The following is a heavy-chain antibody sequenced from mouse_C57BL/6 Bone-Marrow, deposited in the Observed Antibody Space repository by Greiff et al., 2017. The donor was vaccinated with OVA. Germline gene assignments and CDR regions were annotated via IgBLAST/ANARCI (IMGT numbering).Heavy chain of an antibody. J-gene: IGHJ3*01. Sequence: QVQLQQPGAELVKPGASVKLSCKASGYTFTSYWMHWVKQRPGQGLEWIGMIHPNSGSTNYNEKFKSKATLTVDKSSSTAYMQLISLTSEDSAVYYCASGYDYDEEAYWCRGTLVTVSA. CDR1: GYTFTSYW. CDR2: IHPNSGST. D-gene: IGHD2-4*01. CDR3: ASGYDYDEEAY. V-gene: IGHV1-64*01.